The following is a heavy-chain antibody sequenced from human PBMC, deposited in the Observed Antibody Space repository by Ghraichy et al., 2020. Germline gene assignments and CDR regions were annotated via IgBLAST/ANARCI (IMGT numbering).Heavy chain of an antibody. CDR2: IYYSGST. D-gene: IGHD2-8*01. Sequence: SETLSLTCTVSGGSVSSGSYYWSWIRQPPGKGLEWIGYIYYSGSTNYNPSLKSRVTISVDTSKNQFSLKLSSVTAADTAVYYCARGDCTNGVCYPDIWGQGTMVTVSS. J-gene: IGHJ3*02. CDR1: GGSVSSGSYY. CDR3: ARGDCTNGVCYPDI. V-gene: IGHV4-61*01.